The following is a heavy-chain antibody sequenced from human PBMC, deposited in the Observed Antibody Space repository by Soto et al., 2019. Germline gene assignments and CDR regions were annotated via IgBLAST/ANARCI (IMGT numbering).Heavy chain of an antibody. Sequence: SETLSLTCAVYGGSFSGYYWSWIRQPPGKGLEWIGEINHSGSTNYNPSLKSRVTISVDTSKNQFSLKLSSVTAADTAVYYCARGRPRGFRNSNSRFDYWGQGTLVTVSS. CDR1: GGSFSGYY. CDR2: INHSGST. V-gene: IGHV4-34*01. J-gene: IGHJ4*02. D-gene: IGHD6-13*01. CDR3: ARGRPRGFRNSNSRFDY.